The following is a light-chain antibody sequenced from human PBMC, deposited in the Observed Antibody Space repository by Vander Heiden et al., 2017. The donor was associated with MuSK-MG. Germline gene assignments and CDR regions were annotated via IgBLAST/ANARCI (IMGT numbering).Light chain of an antibody. CDR2: HAS. CDR1: QDIRNY. Sequence: IQLTPPPSSLSASVGDRVTITCRASQDIRNYLGWYQQRPGKAPKLLIYHASALQSGVPSRFSGCGYGTEFTLTISSLQPEDFATYYCLQYNSYPHTFGGGTEVEIK. V-gene: IGKV1-17*01. J-gene: IGKJ4*01. CDR3: LQYNSYPHT.